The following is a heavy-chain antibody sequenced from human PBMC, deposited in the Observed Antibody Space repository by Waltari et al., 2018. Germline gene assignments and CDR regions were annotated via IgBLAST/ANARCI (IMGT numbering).Heavy chain of an antibody. CDR1: GFTFSSSW. D-gene: IGHD5-18*01. Sequence: EVQLVESGGGLVQPGGSLRLSCEASGFTFSSSWMHWVRQAPGKGLVWVSRISSNENTTTYADSVKGRFTISRDNAKNTLYLQMNSLRAEDTAVYYCARVEYSYGPYCFDSWGQGTPVTVSS. J-gene: IGHJ4*02. CDR2: ISSNENTT. CDR3: ARVEYSYGPYCFDS. V-gene: IGHV3-74*01.